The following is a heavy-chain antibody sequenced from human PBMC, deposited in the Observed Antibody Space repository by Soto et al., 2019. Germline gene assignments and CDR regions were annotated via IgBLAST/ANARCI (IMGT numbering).Heavy chain of an antibody. V-gene: IGHV1-18*01. J-gene: IGHJ4*02. CDR3: ARVHSSSSLDK. CDR1: GYTFTSYG. Sequence: GASVKVSCKAFGYTFTSYGITWVRQAPGQGLEWMGWISAYNGDTNYAQKLQGRVTMTTDTSTNTAYMELRSLRSDDTALYYCARVHSSSSLDKWGQGTLVTVSS. D-gene: IGHD6-6*01. CDR2: ISAYNGDT.